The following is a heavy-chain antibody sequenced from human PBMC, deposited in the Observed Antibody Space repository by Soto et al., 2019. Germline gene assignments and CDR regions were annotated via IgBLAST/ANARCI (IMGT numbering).Heavy chain of an antibody. CDR3: TRDLLSSSWYPGWFDP. Sequence: PGGPLRLSCTASGFTFGDYAMSWFRQAPGKGLEWVGFIRSKAYGGTTEYAASVKGRFTISRDDSKSIAYLQMNSLKTGDTAVYYCTRDLLSSSWYPGWFDPWGQGTLVTVSS. V-gene: IGHV3-49*03. CDR2: IRSKAYGGTT. CDR1: GFTFGDYA. J-gene: IGHJ5*02. D-gene: IGHD6-13*01.